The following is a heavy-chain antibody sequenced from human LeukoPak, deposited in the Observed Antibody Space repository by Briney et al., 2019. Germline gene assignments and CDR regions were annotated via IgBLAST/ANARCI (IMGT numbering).Heavy chain of an antibody. CDR1: GGSISSGGYY. CDR3: ARVPHIVVVPAAIVYFDY. CDR2: IYHSGST. Sequence: SETLSLTCTVSGGSISSGGYYWSWIRQPPGKGLEWIGYIYHSGSTYYNPSLKSRVTISVDRSKNQFSLKLSSVTAVDMAVYYCARVPHIVVVPAAIVYFDYWGQGTLVTVSS. D-gene: IGHD2-2*02. J-gene: IGHJ4*02. V-gene: IGHV4-30-2*01.